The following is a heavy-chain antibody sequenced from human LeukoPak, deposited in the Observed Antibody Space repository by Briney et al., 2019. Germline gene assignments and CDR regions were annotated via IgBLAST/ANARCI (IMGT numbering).Heavy chain of an antibody. D-gene: IGHD3-3*01. J-gene: IGHJ4*02. Sequence: GGSLRLSCVASGFTFDDYGISWVRQAPGKGLEWVGHIERKSDGGTTDYSAPVKGRFTISRDDSKNTLYLQMNSLRTEDTAVYYCTTESLTIFGVVIIHWGQGTLVTVSS. CDR1: GFTFDDYG. CDR3: TTESLTIFGVVIIH. V-gene: IGHV3-15*04. CDR2: IERKSDGGTT.